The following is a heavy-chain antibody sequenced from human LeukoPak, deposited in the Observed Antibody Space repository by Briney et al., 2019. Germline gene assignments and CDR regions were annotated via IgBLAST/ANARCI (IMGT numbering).Heavy chain of an antibody. CDR1: GFSFSSYA. CDR3: AKGNYDFWSGYPGLSYFDY. CDR2: ISGSGVAT. D-gene: IGHD3-3*01. Sequence: GGSLRLSCAASGFSFSSYAMSWVRQAPGKGLEWVSAISGSGVATYYADSVKGRFTISRDNSKNTLYLQMNSLRAGDTAVYYCAKGNYDFWSGYPGLSYFDYWGQGTLVTVSS. J-gene: IGHJ4*02. V-gene: IGHV3-23*01.